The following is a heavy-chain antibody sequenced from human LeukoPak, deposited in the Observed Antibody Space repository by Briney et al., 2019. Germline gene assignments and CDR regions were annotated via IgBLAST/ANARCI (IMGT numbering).Heavy chain of an antibody. J-gene: IGHJ6*03. V-gene: IGHV4-4*07. D-gene: IGHD1-26*01. CDR3: ARDEGSGSRPNYYYYMDV. CDR2: IYTSGST. Sequence: PSETLSLTCTVSGGSISSYYWSWIRQPAGKGLGWIGRIYTSGSTNYNPSLKSRVTMSVDTSKNQFSLKLSSVTAADTAVYYCARDEGSGSRPNYYYYMDVWGKGTTVTVSS. CDR1: GGSISSYY.